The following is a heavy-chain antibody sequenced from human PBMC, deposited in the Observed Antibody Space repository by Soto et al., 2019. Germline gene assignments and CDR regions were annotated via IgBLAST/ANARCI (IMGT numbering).Heavy chain of an antibody. CDR1: GFTFSSYA. Sequence: EVQLLESGGGLVQPGGSLRLSCAASGFTFSSYAMSWVRQAPGKGLEWVSAISGSGVSTYYADSVKGRFTISRDNSKNTRYLQMNSRRAEDTAVYYCARRSSGWYFDYWGQGTLVTVSS. CDR3: ARRSSGWYFDY. D-gene: IGHD6-19*01. V-gene: IGHV3-23*01. J-gene: IGHJ4*02. CDR2: ISGSGVST.